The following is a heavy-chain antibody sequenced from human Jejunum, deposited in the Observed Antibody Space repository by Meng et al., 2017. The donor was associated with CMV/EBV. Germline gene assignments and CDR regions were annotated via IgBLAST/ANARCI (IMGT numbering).Heavy chain of an antibody. V-gene: IGHV4-30-4*08. Sequence: GDYYWSWLRQPPGKGPEWIGYRYYSGNTYYNPSLKSRVTISVDTSKNQFSLGLTSMTAADTAVYYCARGAQLLPPPTYYYYGLDVWGQGTTVTVSS. CDR2: RYYSGNT. CDR1: GDYY. CDR3: ARGAQLLPPPTYYYYGLDV. D-gene: IGHD5-18*01. J-gene: IGHJ6*02.